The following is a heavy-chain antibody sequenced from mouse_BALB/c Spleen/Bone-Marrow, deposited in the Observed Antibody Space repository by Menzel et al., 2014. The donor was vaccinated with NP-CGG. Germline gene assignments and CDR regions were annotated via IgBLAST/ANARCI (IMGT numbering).Heavy chain of an antibody. J-gene: IGHJ4*01. CDR1: GYTLTSYW. Sequence: QVQLKQSGAELAKPGASVKMSCKASGYTLTSYWMHWVKQRPGQGLEWIGHINPSSGYTEFNQRFKDKATLTADRSSSTAYMQLSSLTSEDSAVYYCARGYYVMDYWGQGTSVTVSS. CDR3: ARGYYVMDY. V-gene: IGHV1-7*01. CDR2: INPSSGYT.